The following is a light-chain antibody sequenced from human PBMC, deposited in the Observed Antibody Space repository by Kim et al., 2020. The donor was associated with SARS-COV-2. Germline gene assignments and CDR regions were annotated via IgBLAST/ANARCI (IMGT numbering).Light chain of an antibody. CDR1: QGIGSY. CDR2: AAS. CDR3: QQLEYYPIT. V-gene: IGKV1-9*01. Sequence: ASVGGRVTISCRASQGIGSYLAWYQQKPGKAPKLLIYAASTLQSGVPSRFSGSGSATDFTLTITSLQPEDFATYYCQQLEYYPITFGQGTRLEIK. J-gene: IGKJ5*01.